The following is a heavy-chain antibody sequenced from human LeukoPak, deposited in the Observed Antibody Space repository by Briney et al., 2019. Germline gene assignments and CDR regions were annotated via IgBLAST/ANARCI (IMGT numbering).Heavy chain of an antibody. D-gene: IGHD1-26*01. V-gene: IGHV4-59*01. CDR3: ARDSGSYYPWFDP. Sequence: SETLSLTCTVSGGSISSYYWSWIRQPPGKGLEWIGYIYYSGSTNYNPSLKSRVTISVDTSKNQFSLKLSSVTAADTAVYYCARDSGSYYPWFDPWGQGTLVTVSS. CDR1: GGSISSYY. J-gene: IGHJ5*02. CDR2: IYYSGST.